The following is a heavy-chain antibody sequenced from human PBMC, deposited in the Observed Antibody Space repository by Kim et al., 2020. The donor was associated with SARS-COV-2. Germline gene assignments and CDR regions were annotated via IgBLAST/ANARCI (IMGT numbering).Heavy chain of an antibody. D-gene: IGHD1-7*01. CDR2: TTRDEDGS. J-gene: IGHJ1*01. Sequence: GGSLRLSCSASGFIFSDYAIHWVRRAPGRGLQYVSATTRDEDGSFYADSVKDRFTIFRDNSKNTLFLQMSGLKIEDTAIYYCVRYGRNYGAVHWGRGTLVSVS. CDR1: GFIFSDYA. CDR3: VRYGRNYGAVH. V-gene: IGHV3-64D*06.